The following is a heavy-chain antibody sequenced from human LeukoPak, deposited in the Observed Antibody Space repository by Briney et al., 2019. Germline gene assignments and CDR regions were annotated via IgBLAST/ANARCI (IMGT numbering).Heavy chain of an antibody. CDR1: GFTFSDYY. CDR3: ARVGSGYEYYYMDV. J-gene: IGHJ6*03. Sequence: GTSLRLSCAASGFTFSDYYMSWIRQAPGKGLEWVSYISSSGSTIYYADSVKGRFTISRDNAKNSLYLQMNSLRAEDTAVYYCARVGSGYEYYYMDVWGKGTTVTVSS. V-gene: IGHV3-11*04. CDR2: ISSSGSTI. D-gene: IGHD6-19*01.